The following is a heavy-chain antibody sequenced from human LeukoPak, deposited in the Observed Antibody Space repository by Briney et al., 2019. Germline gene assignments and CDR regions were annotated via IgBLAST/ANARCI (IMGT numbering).Heavy chain of an antibody. CDR2: ISGSGGST. Sequence: GGSLRLSCAASGFTFSTYAMSWVRQAPGKGPEWVSAISGSGGSTYYADSVKGRFTISRDNSKNTLYLQMTSLRVEDTAVYYCAKGPYDSSGYYPYYFDYWGQGTLVTVSS. J-gene: IGHJ4*02. D-gene: IGHD3-22*01. V-gene: IGHV3-23*01. CDR3: AKGPYDSSGYYPYYFDY. CDR1: GFTFSTYA.